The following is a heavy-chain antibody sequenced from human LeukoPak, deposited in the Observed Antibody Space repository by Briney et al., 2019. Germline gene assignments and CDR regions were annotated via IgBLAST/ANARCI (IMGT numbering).Heavy chain of an antibody. CDR3: TLLTGYYLFDY. V-gene: IGHV4-39*07. Sequence: SETLSLTCTVSGGSISSSSYYWGWIRQPPGKGLEWIGSIYYSGSTYYNPSLKSRVTISVDTSKNQFSLKLSSVTAADTAVYYCTLLTGYYLFDYWGQGTLVTVSS. J-gene: IGHJ4*02. CDR1: GGSISSSSYY. D-gene: IGHD3-9*01. CDR2: IYYSGST.